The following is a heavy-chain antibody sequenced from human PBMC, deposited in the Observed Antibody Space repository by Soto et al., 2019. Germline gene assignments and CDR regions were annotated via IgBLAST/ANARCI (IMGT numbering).Heavy chain of an antibody. Sequence: GGSLRLSCVGSGFIFSNNGMHWVRQTPGKGLEWVAFMSYDGSATFYADSVKGRFTISRDNSKNTLFLHMSDLRAEDTAMYYCTIVRVADSALDHWGQGTLVTVSS. CDR2: MSYDGSAT. CDR3: TIVRVADSALDH. CDR1: GFIFSNNG. D-gene: IGHD3-10*02. J-gene: IGHJ4*02. V-gene: IGHV3-30*02.